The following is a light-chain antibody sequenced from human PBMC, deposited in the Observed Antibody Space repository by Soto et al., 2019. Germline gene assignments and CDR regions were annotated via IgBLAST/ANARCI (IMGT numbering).Light chain of an antibody. CDR2: KAS. V-gene: IGKV1-5*03. J-gene: IGKJ1*01. CDR1: QRISNW. CDR3: QLYYIYSWT. Sequence: DIQMSPSPSTLSASVGERVRITCRASQRISNWLARYQQKPGKAPKLLIYKASTLESGVPSRFSGSGSGTEVTLTISSLQPDDFATYFCQLYYIYSWTFGQGTKVDIK.